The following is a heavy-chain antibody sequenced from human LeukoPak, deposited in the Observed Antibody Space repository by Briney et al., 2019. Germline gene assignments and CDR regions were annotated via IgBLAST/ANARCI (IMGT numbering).Heavy chain of an antibody. J-gene: IGHJ3*02. CDR3: ARFSSGWDDAFDI. V-gene: IGHV4-4*02. CDR2: IYHSGSP. CDR1: GVSISSNNW. D-gene: IGHD6-19*01. Sequence: SETLSLTCAVSGVSISSNNWWGWVRQPPGKGLEWIGEIYHSGSPNYNPSLKSRVTISVDKSRNHFSLNLSSVTAADTAVYYCARFSSGWDDAFDIWGQGTMVTVSS.